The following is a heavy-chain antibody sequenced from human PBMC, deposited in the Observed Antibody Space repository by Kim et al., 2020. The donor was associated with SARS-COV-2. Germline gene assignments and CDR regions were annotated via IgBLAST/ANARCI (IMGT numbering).Heavy chain of an antibody. J-gene: IGHJ4*02. CDR2: ISSSSSTI. D-gene: IGHD4-17*01. Sequence: GSLRLSCAASGFTFSSYSMNWVRQAPGKGLEWVSYISSSSSTIYYADSVKGRFTISRDNAKNSLYLQMNSLRAEDTAVYYCARDLYYGDNDYWGQGTLVTVSS. V-gene: IGHV3-48*04. CDR1: GFTFSSYS. CDR3: ARDLYYGDNDY.